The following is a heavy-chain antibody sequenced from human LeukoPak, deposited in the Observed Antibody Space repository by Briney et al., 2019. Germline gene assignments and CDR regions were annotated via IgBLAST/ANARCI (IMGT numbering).Heavy chain of an antibody. CDR3: ARDREITMVRGVIGGYFDY. CDR1: GYTFTSYY. D-gene: IGHD3-10*01. Sequence: ASVKVSCKASGYTFTSYYMHWVRQAPGQGLEWMGIINPSGGSTSYAQKFRGRVTMTRDTSTSTVYMELSSLRSEDTAVYYCARDREITMVRGVIGGYFDYWGQGTLVTVSS. CDR2: INPSGGST. J-gene: IGHJ4*02. V-gene: IGHV1-46*01.